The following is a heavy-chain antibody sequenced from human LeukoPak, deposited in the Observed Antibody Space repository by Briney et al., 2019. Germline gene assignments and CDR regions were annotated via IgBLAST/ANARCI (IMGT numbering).Heavy chain of an antibody. CDR1: GYTFTSYD. CDR2: MNPNSGNT. Sequence: ASVKVSCKASGYTFTSYDINWVRQATGQGLEWMGWMNPNSGNTGYAQKFQGRVTITRNTSISTAYMELSSLRSEDTPVYYCARTHYDILTGYYSFDYWGQGTLVTVSS. J-gene: IGHJ4*02. D-gene: IGHD3-9*01. V-gene: IGHV1-8*03. CDR3: ARTHYDILTGYYSFDY.